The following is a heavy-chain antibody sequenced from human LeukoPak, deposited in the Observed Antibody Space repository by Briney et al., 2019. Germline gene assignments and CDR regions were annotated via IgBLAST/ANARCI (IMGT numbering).Heavy chain of an antibody. Sequence: PGGSLRLSCAASGFTFSSYSMNWVRQAPGKGLEWVSSISSSSSYIYYADSVKGRFTISRDNAKNSLYLQMNSLRAEDTAVYYCATLIAARTASDIWGQGTMVTVSS. CDR1: GFTFSSYS. J-gene: IGHJ3*02. D-gene: IGHD6-6*01. CDR2: ISSSSSYI. V-gene: IGHV3-21*01. CDR3: ATLIAARTASDI.